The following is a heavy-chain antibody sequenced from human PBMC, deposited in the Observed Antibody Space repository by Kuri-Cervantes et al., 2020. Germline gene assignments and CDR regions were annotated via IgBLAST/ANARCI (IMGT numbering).Heavy chain of an antibody. CDR1: GFTFSDHY. CDR3: PRVDCSGGSCYIY. D-gene: IGHD2-15*01. V-gene: IGHV3-72*01. J-gene: IGHJ4*02. Sequence: GGSLRLSCAASGFTFSDHYMDWVRQAPGKGLEWVGRVRNKANSYTTEYAASVKGRFTISRDDSKNSVYLQMNSLETEDTAVYYCPRVDCSGGSCYIYWGQGTLVTAPQ. CDR2: VRNKANSYTT.